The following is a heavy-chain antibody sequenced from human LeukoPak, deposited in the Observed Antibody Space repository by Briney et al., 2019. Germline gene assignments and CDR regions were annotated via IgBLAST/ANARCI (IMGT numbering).Heavy chain of an antibody. Sequence: PGGSLRLSCAASGFTFSTYAMSWVRQAPGKGLEWVSAISGTGGSTYYADSVKGRFIISRDNSKNTLYLQMNSLRAEDTAVYYCARDFGDNYSDYWGQGTLVTVSS. D-gene: IGHD3-10*01. V-gene: IGHV3-23*01. CDR3: ARDFGDNYSDY. CDR1: GFTFSTYA. CDR2: ISGTGGST. J-gene: IGHJ4*02.